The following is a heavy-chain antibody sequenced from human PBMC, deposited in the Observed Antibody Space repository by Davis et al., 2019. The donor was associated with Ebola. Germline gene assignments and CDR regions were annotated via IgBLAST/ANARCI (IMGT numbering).Heavy chain of an antibody. D-gene: IGHD6-19*01. CDR1: GYTFTNYD. CDR2: ISAYNGNT. Sequence: AASVKVSCKTSGYTFTNYDINWVRQATGQGLEWMGWISAYNGNTNYAQKLQGRVTITRDTSASTAYMELSSLRSEDTAVYYCARDVKQWLVPGHYWGQGTLVTVSS. J-gene: IGHJ4*02. V-gene: IGHV1-18*01. CDR3: ARDVKQWLVPGHY.